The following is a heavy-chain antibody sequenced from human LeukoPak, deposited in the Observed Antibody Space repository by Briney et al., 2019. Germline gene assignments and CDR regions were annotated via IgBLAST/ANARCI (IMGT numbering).Heavy chain of an antibody. CDR2: ITGSGGST. CDR3: AKGDYYDSSGSGPAFDY. Sequence: GGSLRLSCVVSGFTFSSYAMSWVRQAPGKGLEWVSAITGSGGSTYYADSVKGRFTSSRDNSKNTLYLQMNSLRAEDAAVYYCAKGDYYDSSGSGPAFDYWGQGTLVTVSS. CDR1: GFTFSSYA. V-gene: IGHV3-23*01. D-gene: IGHD3-22*01. J-gene: IGHJ4*02.